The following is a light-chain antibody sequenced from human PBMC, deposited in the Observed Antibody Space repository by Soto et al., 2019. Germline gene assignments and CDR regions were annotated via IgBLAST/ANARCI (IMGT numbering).Light chain of an antibody. CDR1: QSISNR. CDR3: QQYNIYPWT. CDR2: DAS. Sequence: DIQMTQPPSTLSASVGDVVTITCRASQSISNRLAWYQQRPGKAPKYLIYDASTLDSGAPSRFSGSGSGTECTLSISSLQPDDFATYYCQQYNIYPWTFGQGTKVDI. V-gene: IGKV1-5*01. J-gene: IGKJ1*01.